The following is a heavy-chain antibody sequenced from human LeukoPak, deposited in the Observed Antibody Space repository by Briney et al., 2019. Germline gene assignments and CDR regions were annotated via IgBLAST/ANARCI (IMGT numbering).Heavy chain of an antibody. CDR3: LNPGIYVATY. Sequence: GGSLRLSCAASGFTFSSYSMDWVRQAPGKGLEWVATVGSTSTYTHYADSVKGRFTISRDNAKNSLFLQMNNLRTEDTAVYYCLNPGIYVATYWGQGTLVTVSS. V-gene: IGHV3-21*01. J-gene: IGHJ4*02. D-gene: IGHD3-10*02. CDR1: GFTFSSYS. CDR2: VGSTSTYT.